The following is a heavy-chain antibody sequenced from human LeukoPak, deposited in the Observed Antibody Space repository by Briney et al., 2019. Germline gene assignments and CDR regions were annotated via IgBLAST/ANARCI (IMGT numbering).Heavy chain of an antibody. J-gene: IGHJ4*02. Sequence: GGSLRLSCAASGFTFSSYAMHWVRQAPGKGLEWVAVISYDGSNKYYADSVKGRFTISRDNSKNTLYLQMNSLRAEDTAVYYCAREGRGYQLPIDYWGQGTLVTVSS. V-gene: IGHV3-30*04. CDR2: ISYDGSNK. CDR3: AREGRGYQLPIDY. CDR1: GFTFSSYA. D-gene: IGHD2-2*01.